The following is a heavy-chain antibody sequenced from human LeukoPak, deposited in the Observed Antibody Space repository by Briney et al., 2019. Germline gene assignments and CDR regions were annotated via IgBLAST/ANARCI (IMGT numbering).Heavy chain of an antibody. V-gene: IGHV4-59*08. Sequence: PSETLSLTCTVSGGSISSYYWSWIRQPPGTGLEWIGYIYYSGSTNYNPSLKSRVTISVDTSKNQFSLKLSSVTAADTAVYYCARHTYRIAAAEVDYWGQGTLVTVSS. J-gene: IGHJ4*02. CDR3: ARHTYRIAAAEVDY. CDR2: IYYSGST. D-gene: IGHD6-13*01. CDR1: GGSISSYY.